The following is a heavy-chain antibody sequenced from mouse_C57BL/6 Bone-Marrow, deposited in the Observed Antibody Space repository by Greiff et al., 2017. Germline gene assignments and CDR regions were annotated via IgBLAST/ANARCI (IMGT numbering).Heavy chain of an antibody. J-gene: IGHJ1*03. V-gene: IGHV1-58*01. D-gene: IGHD2-2*01. CDR3: ASCDGYDKYFDV. CDR1: GYTFTSYG. Sequence: EVKLQESGAELARPGASVKLSCKASGYTFTSYGISWVKQRTGQGLEWIGYIYIGNGYTEYNEKFKGKATLTSDTSSSTAYMQLSSLTSEDSAIYFCASCDGYDKYFDVWGTGPSVTVSS. CDR2: IYIGNGYT.